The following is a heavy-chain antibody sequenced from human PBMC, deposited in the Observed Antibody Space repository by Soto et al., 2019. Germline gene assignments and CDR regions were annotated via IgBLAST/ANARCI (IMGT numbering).Heavy chain of an antibody. Sequence: EVQLVESGGGLVQPGRSLRLSCAASGFTFDDYAMHWVRQAPGKGLEWVSCISWNSGSIGYADSVKGRFTISRDNAKKSLDLQMNRLRAEDTALYYCAKASHRGDYYYDYYMAVWGKGTTVTVSS. CDR2: ISWNSGSI. CDR3: AKASHRGDYYYDYYMAV. J-gene: IGHJ6*03. V-gene: IGHV3-9*01. CDR1: GFTFDDYA. D-gene: IGHD4-17*01.